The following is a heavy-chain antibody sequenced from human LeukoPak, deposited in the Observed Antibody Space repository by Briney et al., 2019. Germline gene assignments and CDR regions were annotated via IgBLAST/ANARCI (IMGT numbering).Heavy chain of an antibody. J-gene: IGHJ4*02. V-gene: IGHV4-34*01. Sequence: PGGSLRLSCAASGFTFSSYTMSWVRQAPGKGLEWFGEINHSGSTNYNPSLKSRVTISVDTSKNQFSLKLSSVTAADTAVYYCARTRVSADSSGYYQPFDYWGQGTLVTVSS. D-gene: IGHD3-22*01. CDR2: INHSGST. CDR3: ARTRVSADSSGYYQPFDY. CDR1: GFTFSSYT.